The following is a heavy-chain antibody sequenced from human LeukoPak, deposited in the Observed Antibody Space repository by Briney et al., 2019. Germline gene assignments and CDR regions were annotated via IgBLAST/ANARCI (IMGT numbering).Heavy chain of an antibody. CDR1: GYTFTSYD. J-gene: IGHJ5*02. D-gene: IGHD5-18*01. V-gene: IGHV1-8*01. CDR3: ARIGTRYSYGYGRNWFDP. Sequence: ASVKVSCKASGYTFTSYDINWVRQATGQGLEWMGWMNPNSGNTGYAQKFQGRVTMTRNTSISTAYMELSSLRSEDTAVYYCARIGTRYSYGYGRNWFDPWGREPWSPSPQ. CDR2: MNPNSGNT.